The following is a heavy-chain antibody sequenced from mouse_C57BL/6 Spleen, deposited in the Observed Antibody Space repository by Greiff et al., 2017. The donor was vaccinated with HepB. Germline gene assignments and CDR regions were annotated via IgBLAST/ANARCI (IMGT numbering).Heavy chain of an antibody. CDR1: GFSLTSYG. V-gene: IGHV2-5*01. CDR3: AKNGDYYYAMDY. Sequence: QVQLQESGPGLVQPSQSLSITCTVSGFSLTSYGVHWVRQSPGKGLEWLGVIWRGGSTDYNAAFMSRLSITKDNSKSQVFFKMNSLQADDTAIYYCAKNGDYYYAMDYWGQGTSVTVSS. CDR2: IWRGGST. J-gene: IGHJ4*01.